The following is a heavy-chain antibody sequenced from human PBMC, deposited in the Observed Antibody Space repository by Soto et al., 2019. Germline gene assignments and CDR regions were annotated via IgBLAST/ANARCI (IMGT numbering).Heavy chain of an antibody. V-gene: IGHV1-2*04. CDR1: GYTFTGYY. J-gene: IGHJ4*02. CDR3: ARGGEAAVAGTVDY. D-gene: IGHD6-19*01. Sequence: QVQLVQSGAEVKKPGASVKVSCKASGYTFTGYYMHWVRQAPGQGLEWMGWINPNSGGTNYAQKVQGWVTMTRDTSISTAYMDLSRLRSDDTAVYYCARGGEAAVAGTVDYWGQGTLVTVAS. CDR2: INPNSGGT.